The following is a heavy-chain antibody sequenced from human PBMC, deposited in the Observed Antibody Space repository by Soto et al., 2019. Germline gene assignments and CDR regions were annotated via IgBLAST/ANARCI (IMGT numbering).Heavy chain of an antibody. Sequence: PSETLSLTCTVPGGSVNSGGYYWGWIRQPPGKGLEWIGTIYFRRNTYNNPSLKSRVTISVDTAKSQFSLRLSSVTAADSAVYYCARGYGDYSWFDSWGQGTLVTVSS. CDR2: IYFRRNT. D-gene: IGHD2-21*02. V-gene: IGHV4-39*01. CDR1: GGSVNSGGYY. CDR3: ARGYGDYSWFDS. J-gene: IGHJ5*01.